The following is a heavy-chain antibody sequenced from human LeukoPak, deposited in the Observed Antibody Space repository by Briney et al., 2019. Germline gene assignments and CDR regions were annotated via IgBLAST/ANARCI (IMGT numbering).Heavy chain of an antibody. CDR3: ARDLRGYDRSWFDP. J-gene: IGHJ5*02. CDR2: IYTSGST. V-gene: IGHV4-4*07. D-gene: IGHD5-12*01. Sequence: PSETLSLTCTVSGGSISSYYWSWNRQPAGKGLEWIGRIYTSGSTNYNPSLKSRVTMSVDTSKNQFSLKLSSVTAADTAVYYCARDLRGYDRSWFDPWGQGTLVTVSS. CDR1: GGSISSYY.